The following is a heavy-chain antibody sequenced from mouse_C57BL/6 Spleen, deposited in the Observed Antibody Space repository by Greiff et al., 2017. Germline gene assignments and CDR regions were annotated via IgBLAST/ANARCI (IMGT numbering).Heavy chain of an antibody. J-gene: IGHJ4*01. Sequence: QVQLQQSGAELVKPGASVKISCKASGYAFSSYWMNWVQQRPGKGLEWIGQIYPGDGDTNYNGKFKGKATLTADKSSSTAYMQRSSLTSEDSAVYYCARSTYGYDGGYYAMDYWGQGTSVTVSS. CDR2: IYPGDGDT. CDR1: GYAFSSYW. D-gene: IGHD2-2*01. CDR3: ARSTYGYDGGYYAMDY. V-gene: IGHV1-80*01.